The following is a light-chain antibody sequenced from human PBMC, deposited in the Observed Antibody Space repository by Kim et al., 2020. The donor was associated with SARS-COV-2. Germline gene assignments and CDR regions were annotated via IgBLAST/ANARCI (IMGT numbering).Light chain of an antibody. Sequence: ASVGDRVTITCRASQGIRSYLAWFQQTPRKAPKLLIYAASTLQTGVPSRFSGSGSGTDYTLAISSLQPEDFATYFCQHLNAYPLTFGGGTKVDIK. CDR3: QHLNAYPLT. V-gene: IGKV1-9*01. CDR2: AAS. J-gene: IGKJ4*01. CDR1: QGIRSY.